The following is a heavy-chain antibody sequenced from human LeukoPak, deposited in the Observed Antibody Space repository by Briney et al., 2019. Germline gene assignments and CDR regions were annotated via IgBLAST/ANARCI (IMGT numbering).Heavy chain of an antibody. CDR3: AKLESATVTTPDFDY. CDR1: GFTFSSYA. V-gene: IGHV3-23*01. CDR2: ISGSGGRT. J-gene: IGHJ4*02. D-gene: IGHD4-17*01. Sequence: SGGSLRLPCAASGFTFSSYAMSWVRQAPGKGLEWVSAISGSGGRTYYADSVKGRFTISRDNSKNTLYLQMNSLRAEDTAVYYCAKLESATVTTPDFDYGGQGTLVTVSS.